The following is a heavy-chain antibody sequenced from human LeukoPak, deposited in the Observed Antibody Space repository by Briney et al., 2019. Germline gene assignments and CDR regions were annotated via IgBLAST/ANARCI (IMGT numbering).Heavy chain of an antibody. CDR1: GFTFSSYS. D-gene: IGHD1-7*01. CDR2: IRNKTKNYAT. Sequence: GGSLRLSCAASGFTFSSYSMNWVRQASGKGLEWVGRIRNKTKNYATAYGASVKGRFTISRDDSKNTAYLQMNSLKTEDTAVYYCWGGTYPFDYWGQGTLVTVSS. V-gene: IGHV3-73*01. CDR3: WGGTYPFDY. J-gene: IGHJ4*02.